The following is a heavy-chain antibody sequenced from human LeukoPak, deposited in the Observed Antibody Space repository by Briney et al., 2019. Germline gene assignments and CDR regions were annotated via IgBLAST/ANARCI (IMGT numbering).Heavy chain of an antibody. CDR3: ARLRVSGSYLYYFDY. D-gene: IGHD1-26*01. Sequence: SETLSLTCSVSNGSISSYHWSWVRQPPGKGLEWIGYILTGGTTNYNPSLKSRLTISVDTSKNHFTLKLSSVTAADTAVYYCARLRVSGSYLYYFDYWGQGTLVTVSS. V-gene: IGHV4-4*09. CDR2: ILTGGTT. J-gene: IGHJ4*02. CDR1: NGSISSYH.